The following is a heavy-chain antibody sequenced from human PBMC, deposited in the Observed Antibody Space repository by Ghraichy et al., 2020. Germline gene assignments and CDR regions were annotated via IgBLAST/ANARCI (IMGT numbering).Heavy chain of an antibody. J-gene: IGHJ5*02. CDR2: IISIFGTA. D-gene: IGHD6-13*01. CDR3: ARTYLKYSIGAAGWWFDA. CDR1: GGTFSSYA. Sequence: SVKVSCKASGGTFSSYANSWVRQAPGQGLDWMGGIISIFGTANYAQKFQGRVTITADESTSTAYMELSSLRSEDTAVYYCARTYLKYSIGAAGWWFDAWGQGTLVTVSS. V-gene: IGHV1-69*13.